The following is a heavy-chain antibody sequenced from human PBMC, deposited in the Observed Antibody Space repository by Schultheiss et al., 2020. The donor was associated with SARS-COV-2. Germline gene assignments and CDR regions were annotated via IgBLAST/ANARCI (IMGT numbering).Heavy chain of an antibody. CDR3: ARDPIRGSPDYFDY. V-gene: IGHV3-66*02. CDR2: TYSGGST. Sequence: GGSLRLSCAASGFTVSNNYISWVRQAPGKGLEWVSVTYSGGSTYYVDSVKGRFTTSRDNSKNTLYLQMDSLGPEDTAVYYCARDPIRGSPDYFDYWGQGTLVTVSS. CDR1: GFTVSNNY. D-gene: IGHD1-26*01. J-gene: IGHJ4*02.